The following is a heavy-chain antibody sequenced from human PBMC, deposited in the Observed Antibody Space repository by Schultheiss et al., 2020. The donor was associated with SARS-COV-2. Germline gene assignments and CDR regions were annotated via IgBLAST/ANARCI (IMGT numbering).Heavy chain of an antibody. V-gene: IGHV3-23*01. CDR1: GFTFSSYW. Sequence: GGSLRLSCAASGFTFSSYWMSWVRQAPGKGLEWVSAISSTGGSTYCADSVKGRFTISRDNSKNTLYLQMNSLRAEDTAVYYCARVNDYGDYYFDYWGQGTLVTVSS. CDR3: ARVNDYGDYYFDY. CDR2: ISSTGGST. D-gene: IGHD4-17*01. J-gene: IGHJ4*02.